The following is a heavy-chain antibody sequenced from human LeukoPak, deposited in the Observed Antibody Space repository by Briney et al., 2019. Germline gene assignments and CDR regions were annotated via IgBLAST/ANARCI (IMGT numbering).Heavy chain of an antibody. J-gene: IGHJ4*02. V-gene: IGHV4-39*01. CDR3: ARVGYYYGSGTDY. D-gene: IGHD3-10*01. CDR1: GGSISSSSYY. CDR2: IYYSGST. Sequence: SETLSLTCTVSGGSISSSSYYWGWIRQPPGKGLEWIGSIYYSGSTYYNPSLKSRLTISVDTSKNQFSLKLSSVTAADTAVHYCARVGYYYGSGTDYWGQGTLVTVSS.